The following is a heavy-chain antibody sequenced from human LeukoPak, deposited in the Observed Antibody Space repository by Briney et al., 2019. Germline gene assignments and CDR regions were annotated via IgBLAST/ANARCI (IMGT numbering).Heavy chain of an antibody. J-gene: IGHJ4*02. Sequence: LSLTCAVYGVSFSGYYWSWIRQPPGKGLEWVAYITASGSGIYYADSLKGRFTISRENAKNSLFLQMNSLRTEDSAVYYCARDIGFYWGLGTLVTVSS. CDR2: ITASGSGI. CDR3: ARDIGFY. D-gene: IGHD3-16*02. V-gene: IGHV3-11*04. CDR1: GVSFSGYY.